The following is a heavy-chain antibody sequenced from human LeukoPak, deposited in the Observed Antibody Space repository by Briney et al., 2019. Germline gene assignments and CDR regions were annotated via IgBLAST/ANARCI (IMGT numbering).Heavy chain of an antibody. Sequence: QSGESLTPSCAASGFTFSSRWMSWVRQPPGKGLEWVANTKEDGSEKYYVDSVKGRFTITRDNARNSLFLQMTSPRVDDTAMYYGARDSGGYDLWGQGTLVTVS. CDR1: GFTFSSRW. J-gene: IGHJ4*02. V-gene: IGHV3-7*01. CDR2: TKEDGSEK. D-gene: IGHD2-15*01. CDR3: ARDSGGYDL.